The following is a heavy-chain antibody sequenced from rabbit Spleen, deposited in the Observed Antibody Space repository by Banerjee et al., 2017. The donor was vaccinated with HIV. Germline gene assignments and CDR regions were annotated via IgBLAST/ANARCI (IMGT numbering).Heavy chain of an antibody. J-gene: IGHJ4*01. D-gene: IGHD1-1*01. CDR2: INIVTGKS. Sequence: QERLVESGGGLVQPEGSLTLPCTASGFSFSSSYDMCWVRQAPGKGLEWIACINIVTGKSVYASWAKGRFTMSRTSSTTVTLQMTSLTAADTATYFCARDLVAVIGWNFNLWGQGTLVTVS. CDR3: ARDLVAVIGWNFNL. CDR1: GFSFSSSYD. V-gene: IGHV1S45*01.